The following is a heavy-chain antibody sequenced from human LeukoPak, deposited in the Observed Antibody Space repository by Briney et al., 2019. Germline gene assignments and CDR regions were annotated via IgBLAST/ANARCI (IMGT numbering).Heavy chain of an antibody. V-gene: IGHV4-4*07. Sequence: PSETLSLTCTVSGGSISSYYWSWIRQPAGKGLEWIGHIYTSGSTNYNPSLKSRVTMSVDTSKNQFSLKLSSVTAADTAVYYCARDKPDYGDYSTSPAYYMDVWGKGTTVTVSS. J-gene: IGHJ6*03. CDR1: GGSISSYY. CDR2: IYTSGST. D-gene: IGHD4-17*01. CDR3: ARDKPDYGDYSTSPAYYMDV.